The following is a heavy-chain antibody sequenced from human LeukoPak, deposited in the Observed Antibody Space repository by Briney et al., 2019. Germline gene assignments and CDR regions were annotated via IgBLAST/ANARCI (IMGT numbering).Heavy chain of an antibody. Sequence: ASVKVSCKASGYTFSSYGISWVRQAPGQGLEWMGWISAYNGYTRYAQKLQDRVAMTTDTSTSTAYMDLRSLRSDDTAVYYCARVGRNRYYSDRSGYQGGWFDPWGQGTLVTVSS. J-gene: IGHJ5*02. CDR3: ARVGRNRYYSDRSGYQGGWFDP. D-gene: IGHD3-22*01. CDR1: GYTFSSYG. V-gene: IGHV1-18*01. CDR2: ISAYNGYT.